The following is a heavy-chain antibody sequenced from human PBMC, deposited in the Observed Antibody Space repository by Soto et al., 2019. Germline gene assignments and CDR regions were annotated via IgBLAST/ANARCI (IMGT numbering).Heavy chain of an antibody. J-gene: IGHJ4*02. CDR3: VKDYIAVACKGFFGS. D-gene: IGHD6-19*01. V-gene: IGHV3-23*01. CDR2: ITGAGRST. CDR1: GFTFNNFA. Sequence: VQLLESGGGLVPPGGSLRLSCAPSGFTFNNFAMGWVRQAPGKGLEWISHITGAGRSTYADSVKGRFTISRDNFKNTLFLQMDNVSAEDTALYYCVKDYIAVACKGFFGSWGQGAQVTVSS.